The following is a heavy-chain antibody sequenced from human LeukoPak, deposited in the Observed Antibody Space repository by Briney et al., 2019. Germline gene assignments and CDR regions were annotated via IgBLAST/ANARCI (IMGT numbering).Heavy chain of an antibody. CDR2: ISSSSSYI. J-gene: IGHJ3*02. CDR1: GFTFSSYS. D-gene: IGHD4-17*01. V-gene: IGHV3-21*01. CDR3: ARDTAYGDGAFDI. Sequence: GGSLRLSCAASGFTFSSYSMNWVRQAPGKGLEWVSSISSSSSYIYYADPVKGRFTISRDNAKNSLYLQMNSLRAEDTAVYYCARDTAYGDGAFDIWGQGTMVTVSS.